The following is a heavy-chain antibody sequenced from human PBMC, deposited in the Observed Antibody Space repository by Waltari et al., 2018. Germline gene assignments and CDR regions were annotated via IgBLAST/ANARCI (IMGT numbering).Heavy chain of an antibody. D-gene: IGHD3-10*01. V-gene: IGHV4-59*01. CDR2: LYYSGST. CDR1: GGSISSYY. Sequence: QLQESGPGLVKPSETLSLTCTVSGGSISSYYLRWIRQPPGKGLEWIGYLYYSGSTNYNPSLKSRVTISVDTSKNQFSLKLSSVTAADTAVYYCARYYGSGSYLRWFDPWGQGTLVTVSS. J-gene: IGHJ5*02. CDR3: ARYYGSGSYLRWFDP.